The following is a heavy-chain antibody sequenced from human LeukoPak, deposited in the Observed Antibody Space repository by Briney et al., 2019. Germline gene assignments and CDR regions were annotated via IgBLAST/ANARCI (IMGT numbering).Heavy chain of an antibody. D-gene: IGHD6-19*01. CDR3: ARDEGSGWYDY. J-gene: IGHJ4*02. Sequence: SETLSLTCTVSGGSISSYYWNWIRQPAGKGLEWIGRIQRSGNTIYNPSLKSRVTMSVDKSKNQFSLKLTSVTAADTAVYYCARDEGSGWYDYWGQGNLVTVSS. CDR1: GGSISSYY. CDR2: IQRSGNT. V-gene: IGHV4-4*07.